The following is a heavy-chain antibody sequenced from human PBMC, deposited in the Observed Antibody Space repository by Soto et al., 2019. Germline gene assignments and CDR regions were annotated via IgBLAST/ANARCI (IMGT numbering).Heavy chain of an antibody. Sequence: GGSLRLSCEVSGFPFRSYGIQWVRQAPGKGLEWLGLIWNDGSHAYYADSVKGRFTITRDNSKNTVFLQVSNLRAEDTAVYFCARDQTDIRGYSAPWGYGTLVTVSS. CDR3: ARDQTDIRGYSAP. D-gene: IGHD3-22*01. J-gene: IGHJ5*02. V-gene: IGHV3-33*01. CDR1: GFPFRSYG. CDR2: IWNDGSHA.